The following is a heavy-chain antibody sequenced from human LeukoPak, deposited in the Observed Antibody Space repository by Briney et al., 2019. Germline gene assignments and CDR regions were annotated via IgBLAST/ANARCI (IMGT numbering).Heavy chain of an antibody. CDR1: GFTFSSYW. D-gene: IGHD5-24*01. V-gene: IGHV3-7*01. CDR3: ARDQMATTQTYYYYYMDV. CDR2: IEQDGSEK. Sequence: GGSLRLSCAASGFTFSSYWMSWVRQAPGKGLGWVANIEQDGSEKYYVDSVKGRFTISRDIAKNSLYLQMNSLRAEDTAVYYCARDQMATTQTYYYYYMDVWGKGTTVTVSS. J-gene: IGHJ6*03.